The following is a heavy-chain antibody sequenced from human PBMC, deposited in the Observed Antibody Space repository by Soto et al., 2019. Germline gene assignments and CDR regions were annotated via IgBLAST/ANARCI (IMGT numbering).Heavy chain of an antibody. CDR1: GGSISSGDYY. Sequence: TSETLSLTCTVSGGSISSGDYYWSWIRQPPGKGLEWIGYIYYNGSTYYNPSLKSRVTISVDTSKNQFSLKLSSVTAADTAVYYCARDNRGMNWFDPWGQGTLVTVSS. V-gene: IGHV4-30-4*01. CDR3: ARDNRGMNWFDP. J-gene: IGHJ5*02. D-gene: IGHD3-16*01. CDR2: IYYNGST.